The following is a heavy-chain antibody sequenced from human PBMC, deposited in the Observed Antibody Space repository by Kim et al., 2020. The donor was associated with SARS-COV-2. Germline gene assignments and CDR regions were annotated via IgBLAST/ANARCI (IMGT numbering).Heavy chain of an antibody. CDR1: GFTFSNAW. CDR2: IKSKTDGGTT. J-gene: IGHJ6*02. Sequence: GGSLRLSCAASGFTFSNAWMSWVRQAPGKGLEWVGRIKSKTDGGTTDYAAPVKGRFTISRDDSKNTLYLQMNSLKTEDTAVYYCTTGVVPAAIKKSDIYYYYGMDVWGQGTTVTVSS. V-gene: IGHV3-15*01. D-gene: IGHD2-2*02. CDR3: TTGVVPAAIKKSDIYYYYGMDV.